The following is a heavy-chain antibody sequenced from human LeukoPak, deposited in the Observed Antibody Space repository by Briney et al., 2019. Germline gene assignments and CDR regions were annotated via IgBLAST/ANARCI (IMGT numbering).Heavy chain of an antibody. D-gene: IGHD5-18*01. Sequence: PSETLSLTCTVSGGSISSSSADWGPFRPPPGNGLEWIGSIYYSKNTYYNPSLKSRVTISADTSKNQFSLTLGSVSATDTAVYYCVSPRGFSYGYFDYWGQGTLVTVSS. CDR1: GGSISSSSAD. CDR2: IYYSKNT. J-gene: IGHJ4*02. CDR3: VSPRGFSYGYFDY. V-gene: IGHV4-39*01.